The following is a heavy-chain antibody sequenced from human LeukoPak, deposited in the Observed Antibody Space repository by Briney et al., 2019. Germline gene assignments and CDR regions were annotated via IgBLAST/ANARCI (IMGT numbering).Heavy chain of an antibody. CDR1: GFTFDDYA. V-gene: IGHV3-9*01. D-gene: IGHD3-10*01. CDR3: AIIRGRNS. J-gene: IGHJ4*02. Sequence: PGGSPRLSCAASGFTFDDYAMHWVRQAPGKGLEWVSGISWNSGSIGYADSVKGRFTISRDNAKNSVLLQMNSLRAEDTALYYCAIIRGRNSWGQGTLVTVSS. CDR2: ISWNSGSI.